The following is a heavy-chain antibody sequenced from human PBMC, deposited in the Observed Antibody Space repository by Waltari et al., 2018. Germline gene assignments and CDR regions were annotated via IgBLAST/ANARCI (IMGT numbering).Heavy chain of an antibody. D-gene: IGHD3-16*01. CDR1: GYGFASYW. J-gene: IGHJ5*02. CDR3: ARRFMTGEGLTLNWLDP. Sequence: VQLVQSGAEVKKPGESLRISCRDSGYGFASYWIAWVRQRPGKGLEWMGHIYPGDSDTRYNPSFQGKVTISADKSVTTVYLQWSSLKTSDSGIYYCARRFMTGEGLTLNWLDPWGQGTLVTVSS. CDR2: IYPGDSDT. V-gene: IGHV5-51*01.